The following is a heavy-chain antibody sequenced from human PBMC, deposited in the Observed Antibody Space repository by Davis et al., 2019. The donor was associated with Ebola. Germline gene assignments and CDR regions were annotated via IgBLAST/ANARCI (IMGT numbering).Heavy chain of an antibody. CDR3: ARPDRSIRATPGF. CDR2: IKHDESQR. J-gene: IGHJ4*02. CDR1: GFNFPDYY. D-gene: IGHD1-14*01. V-gene: IGHV3-7*01. Sequence: PGGSLRLSCVASGFNFPDYYMNWVRQAPGKGLEWVANIKHDESQRYYADSVKGRFTISRDNAKNSLYLQMNSLRAEDSAVYYCARPDRSIRATPGFWGQGALVTVSS.